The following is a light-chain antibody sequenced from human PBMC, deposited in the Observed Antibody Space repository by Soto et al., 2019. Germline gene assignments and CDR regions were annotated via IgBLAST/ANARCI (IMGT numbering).Light chain of an antibody. CDR2: EGS. Sequence: QSALTQPASVSGSPGQSITISCTGTSSDVGSYNLVSWYQQHPGKAPKLMIYEGSKRPSGVSNRFSGSKSGNTASLTISGLQAEDEADYYCCSYAGSSFYVFGTGTKV. V-gene: IGLV2-23*01. J-gene: IGLJ1*01. CDR1: SSDVGSYNL. CDR3: CSYAGSSFYV.